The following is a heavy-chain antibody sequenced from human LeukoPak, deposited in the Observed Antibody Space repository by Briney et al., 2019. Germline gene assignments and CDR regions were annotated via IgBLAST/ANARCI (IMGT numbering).Heavy chain of an antibody. CDR3: ARGHAFDI. V-gene: IGHV4-34*01. Sequence: PSETLSLTCAVYGGSFSGYYWSWIRQPPGKGLEWTGEINHSGSTNYNPSLKSRVTISVDTSKNQFSLKLSSVTAADTAVYYCARGHAFDIWGQGTMVTVSS. J-gene: IGHJ3*02. CDR2: INHSGST. CDR1: GGSFSGYY.